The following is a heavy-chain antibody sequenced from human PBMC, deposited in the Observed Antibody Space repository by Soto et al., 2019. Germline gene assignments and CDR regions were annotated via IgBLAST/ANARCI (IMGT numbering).Heavy chain of an antibody. J-gene: IGHJ6*02. CDR3: TTLPTQRGYIYAPNTDDYYGMDV. V-gene: IGHV3-15*01. CDR2: RNSKTDGETT. D-gene: IGHD5-18*01. Sequence: GGTLTLSCAASGCTFSNAWMSWVRKAPRTGLELVGRRNSKTDGETTDYAAPMKGRFTISRADTKHTLHLQMNSPTADTTAEYYCTTLPTQRGYIYAPNTDDYYGMDVWGQGTTVTVSS. CDR1: GCTFSNAW.